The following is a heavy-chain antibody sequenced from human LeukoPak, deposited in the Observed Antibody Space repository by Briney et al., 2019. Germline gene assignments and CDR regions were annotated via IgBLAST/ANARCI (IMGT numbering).Heavy chain of an antibody. J-gene: IGHJ4*02. CDR2: IYYSGTT. D-gene: IGHD5-24*01. CDR1: GGSISSSSYY. Sequence: SETLSLTCTVSGGSISSSSYYWGWIRQPPGKGLKWIGSIYYSGTTHYNPSLKSRVTISLDTSKNQFSLRLTSVTAADTAVYYCARDGEMATIENYFDYWGQGTLVTVSS. CDR3: ARDGEMATIENYFDY. V-gene: IGHV4-39*07.